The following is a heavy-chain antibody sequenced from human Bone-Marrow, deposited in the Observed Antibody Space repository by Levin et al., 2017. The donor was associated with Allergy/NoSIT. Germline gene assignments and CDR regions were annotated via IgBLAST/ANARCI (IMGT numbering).Heavy chain of an antibody. V-gene: IGHV3-33*01. CDR2: IWYDGSNK. J-gene: IGHJ3*02. CDR1: GFTFSSYG. Sequence: GGSLRLSCAASGFTFSSYGMHWVRQAPGKGLEWVAVIWYDGSNKYYADSVKGRFTISRDNSKNTLYLQVNSLRADDTAVYYCARGSYYYDSSASSGAFDIWGQGTMVTVSS. CDR3: ARGSYYYDSSASSGAFDI. D-gene: IGHD3-22*01.